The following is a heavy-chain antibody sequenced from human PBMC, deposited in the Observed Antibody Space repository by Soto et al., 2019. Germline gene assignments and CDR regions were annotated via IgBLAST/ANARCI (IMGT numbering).Heavy chain of an antibody. J-gene: IGHJ5*02. Sequence: SETLSLTCAVYGGSFSGYYWSWIRQPPGKGLEWIGEINHSGSTNYNPPLKSRVTISVDTSKNQFSLKLSSLTAADTAVYFCARGGIAAAGKEDNWFDPWGQGTLVTVSS. CDR3: ARGGIAAAGKEDNWFDP. CDR2: INHSGST. CDR1: GGSFSGYY. V-gene: IGHV4-34*01. D-gene: IGHD6-13*01.